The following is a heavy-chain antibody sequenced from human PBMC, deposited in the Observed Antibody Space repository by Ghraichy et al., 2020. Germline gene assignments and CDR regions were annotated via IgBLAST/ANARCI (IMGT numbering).Heavy chain of an antibody. J-gene: IGHJ4*02. CDR3: AREAGIAVAGTSLGFDY. D-gene: IGHD6-19*01. CDR1: GFTFSSYS. CDR2: ISSSSSYI. V-gene: IGHV3-21*01. Sequence: GGSLRLSCAASGFTFSSYSMNWVRQAPGKGLEWVSSISSSSSYIYYADSVKGRFTISRDNAKNSLYLQMNSLRAEDTAVYYCAREAGIAVAGTSLGFDYWGQGTLVTVSS.